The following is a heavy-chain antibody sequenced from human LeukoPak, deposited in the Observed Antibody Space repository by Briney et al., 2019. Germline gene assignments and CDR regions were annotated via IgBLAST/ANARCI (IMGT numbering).Heavy chain of an antibody. D-gene: IGHD3-10*01. Sequence: SETLSLTCAVYGGSFSGYYWSWIRQPPGKGLEWIGEINHSGSTNYNPSLKSRVTISVDTSKNQFSLKLSPVTAADTAVYYCARIPSISGSYKYRFDPWGQGTLVTVSS. CDR1: GGSFSGYY. CDR2: INHSGST. CDR3: ARIPSISGSYKYRFDP. V-gene: IGHV4-34*01. J-gene: IGHJ5*02.